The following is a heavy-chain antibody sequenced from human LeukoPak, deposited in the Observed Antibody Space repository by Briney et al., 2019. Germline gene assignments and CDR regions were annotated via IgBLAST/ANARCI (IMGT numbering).Heavy chain of an antibody. Sequence: SETLSLTCTVSGGSVSSSSHYWGWVRQPPGKGREWIGNIHYSGITYYNPSLKSRATISVDTSKNQFSLMLSSVTAADTAVYYCARSLSYGQLSYYGLDVWGQGTTVTVSS. CDR1: GGSVSSSSHY. D-gene: IGHD6-13*01. CDR3: ARSLSYGQLSYYGLDV. J-gene: IGHJ6*02. CDR2: IHYSGIT. V-gene: IGHV4-39*07.